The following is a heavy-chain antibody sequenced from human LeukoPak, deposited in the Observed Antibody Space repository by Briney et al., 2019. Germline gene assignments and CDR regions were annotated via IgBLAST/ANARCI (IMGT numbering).Heavy chain of an antibody. CDR1: GFTFSSYA. CDR2: FSGSGGST. V-gene: IGHV3-23*01. Sequence: GGSLRLSCAASGFTFSSYAMSWVRQAPGKGLECISGFSGSGGSTYYADSVKGRFTISRDNSKNTLYLQMNSLRAEDTAVYYCAKDEPSRSDFDYWGQGTLVTVSS. D-gene: IGHD5-24*01. CDR3: AKDEPSRSDFDY. J-gene: IGHJ4*02.